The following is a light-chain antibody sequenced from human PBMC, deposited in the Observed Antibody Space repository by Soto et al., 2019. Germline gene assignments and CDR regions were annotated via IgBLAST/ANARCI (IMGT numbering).Light chain of an antibody. Sequence: DIQMTQSPSTLSASVADRVSITCRARQTINNLKARYQQKPGQPPRLLIYKASNLVPVVPSRFSGSGSGTEFTLTISSLQPDDFATYFLQQYSSYPSVTFGGGT. V-gene: IGKV1-5*03. CDR3: QQYSSYPSVT. CDR1: QTINNL. CDR2: KAS. J-gene: IGKJ4*01.